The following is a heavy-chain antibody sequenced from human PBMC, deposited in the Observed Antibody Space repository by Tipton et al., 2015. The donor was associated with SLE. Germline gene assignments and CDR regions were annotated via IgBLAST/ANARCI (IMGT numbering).Heavy chain of an antibody. CDR3: AKDKDISMIIFGGGLAGGVFDN. J-gene: IGHJ4*02. Sequence: GSLRLSCAASGLTFNNYAMSWVRQAPGKALEWVSGISGGGHRTYYADSVEGRFTISRDNSKNTLNLQMNSLRAEDTALYYCAKDKDISMIIFGGGLAGGVFDNWGQGTLVTVSS. CDR2: ISGGGHRT. D-gene: IGHD3-16*01. V-gene: IGHV3-23*01. CDR1: GLTFNNYA.